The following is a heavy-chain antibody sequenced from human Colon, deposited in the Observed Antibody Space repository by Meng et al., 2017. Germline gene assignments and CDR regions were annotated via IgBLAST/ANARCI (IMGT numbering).Heavy chain of an antibody. V-gene: IGHV4-4*03. D-gene: IGHD6-19*01. CDR3: AREVVVAGTRNWLDP. CDR1: GGSITSSDW. J-gene: IGHJ5*02. Sequence: QGRRTGSGPGLGKPPGPLSPTCTVSGGSITSSDWWSWVRQTPGKGLEWIGETYQNGRPNYNPSLKSRVTISVDKSKNQFSLNMTSVTAADTAVYYCAREVVVAGTRNWLDPWGQGILVTVSS. CDR2: TYQNGRP.